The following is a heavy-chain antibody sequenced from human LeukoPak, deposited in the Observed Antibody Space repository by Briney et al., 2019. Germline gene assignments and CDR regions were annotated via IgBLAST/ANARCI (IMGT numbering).Heavy chain of an antibody. Sequence: SVKVSCKASGGTFSSYAISWVRQAPGQGLEWMGRIIPIFGTANYAQKFQGRVTITTDEFTSTAYMELSSLRSEDTAVYYCARGWFGEFHIRYYYMDVWGKGTTVTVSS. D-gene: IGHD3-10*01. CDR1: GGTFSSYA. CDR3: ARGWFGEFHIRYYYMDV. V-gene: IGHV1-69*05. J-gene: IGHJ6*03. CDR2: IIPIFGTA.